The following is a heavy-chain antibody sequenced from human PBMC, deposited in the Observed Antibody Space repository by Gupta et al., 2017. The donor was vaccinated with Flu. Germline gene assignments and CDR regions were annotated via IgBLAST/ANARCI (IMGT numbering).Heavy chain of an antibody. J-gene: IGHJ4*02. Sequence: QVQLQQWGAGLVKPPETLSLTCGVYGGSFSGYSCSWLRQPPGKGLEWIGQIHESGRTNYNPSLKSRVTIWVDTSKKQFSLELSSVTAADTAVYYGASLDHDSSSDYSIDWGQGTLVTVSS. D-gene: IGHD3-22*01. CDR3: ASLDHDSSSDYSID. V-gene: IGHV4-34*02. CDR1: GGSFSGYS. CDR2: IHESGRT.